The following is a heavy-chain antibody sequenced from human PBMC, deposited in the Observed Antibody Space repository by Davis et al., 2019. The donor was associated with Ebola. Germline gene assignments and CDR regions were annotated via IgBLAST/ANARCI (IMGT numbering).Heavy chain of an antibody. Sequence: MPSETLSLTCTVSGGSISTYYWSWIRQPPGHGLALIGHIYYSGSTNYKSSLKSRVTISVDTSKNQFSLKLSSVTAADTAVYYCARVPRSYDFWSGRYSYHGVDVWGQGTTVTVS. CDR1: GGSISTYY. CDR2: IYYSGST. CDR3: ARVPRSYDFWSGRYSYHGVDV. V-gene: IGHV4-59*01. J-gene: IGHJ6*02. D-gene: IGHD3-3*01.